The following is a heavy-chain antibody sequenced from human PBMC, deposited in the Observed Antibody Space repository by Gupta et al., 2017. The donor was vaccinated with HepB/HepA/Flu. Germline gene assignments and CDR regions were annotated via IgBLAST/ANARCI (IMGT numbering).Heavy chain of an antibody. CDR2: IYYSGST. CDR3: ARTKLGIIFAWHFDL. J-gene: IGHJ2*01. D-gene: IGHD7-27*01. CDR1: GGSISSSSYY. Sequence: QLQLQESGPGLVKPSETLSLTCTVSGGSISSSSYYWGWIRQPPGKGLEWIGSIYYSGSTYYNPSLKSRVTISVDTSKNQFSLKLSSVTAADTAVYYCARTKLGIIFAWHFDLWGRGTLVTVSS. V-gene: IGHV4-39*01.